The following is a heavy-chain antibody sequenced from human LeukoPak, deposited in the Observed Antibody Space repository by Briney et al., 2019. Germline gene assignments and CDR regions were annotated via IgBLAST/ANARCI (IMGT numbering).Heavy chain of an antibody. J-gene: IGHJ4*02. Sequence: PSETLSLTCTVSGGSISSSSYYWGWIRQPPGKGLEWIGSIYYSGSTYYNPSLKSRVTISVDTSKNQFSLKLSSVSAADTAVYYCARGLPSDYWGQGTLVTVSS. CDR3: ARGLPSDY. CDR1: GGSISSSSYY. CDR2: IYYSGST. D-gene: IGHD3-16*01. V-gene: IGHV4-39*07.